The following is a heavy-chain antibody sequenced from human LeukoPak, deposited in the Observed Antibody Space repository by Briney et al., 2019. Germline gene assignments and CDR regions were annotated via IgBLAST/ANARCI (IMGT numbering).Heavy chain of an antibody. D-gene: IGHD6-13*01. CDR1: GFTFSTYA. V-gene: IGHV3-23*01. Sequence: PGGSLRLSCAASGFTFSTYAMSWVRRAPGKGLEWVSGISGSGRNTYYADSVKGRFTISRDSSNNTLYLQMNSLRAEDTAVYYCTKDLFSTTWAWGQGTLVTVSS. CDR3: TKDLFSTTWA. J-gene: IGHJ5*02. CDR2: ISGSGRNT.